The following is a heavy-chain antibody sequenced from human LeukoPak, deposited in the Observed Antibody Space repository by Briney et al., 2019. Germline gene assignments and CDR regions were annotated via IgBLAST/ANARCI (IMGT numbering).Heavy chain of an antibody. CDR2: IYSGGST. Sequence: GGSPRLSCAASGFTVSSNYMSWVRQAPGKGLEWVSVIYSGGSTYYADSVKGRFTISRDNSKNTLYLQMNSLRAVDTAVYYCASTSSIWYRVPIGVDVWGQGTTGTVSS. J-gene: IGHJ6*01. D-gene: IGHD6-13*01. CDR3: ASTSSIWYRVPIGVDV. V-gene: IGHV3-66*01. CDR1: GFTVSSNY.